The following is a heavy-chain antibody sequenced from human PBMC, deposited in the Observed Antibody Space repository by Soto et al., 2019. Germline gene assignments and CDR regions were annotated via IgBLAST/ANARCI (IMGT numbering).Heavy chain of an antibody. Sequence: PSETLSLTCTVSGVSVTSYYCSWIRQPPGKGLEWIGHVHYSGNSNYNPSLKSRVTISIDTSKKQFSLRLSSVTAADTAVYYCARIAVTVTPSFDPWDQGTLVTVSS. CDR2: VHYSGNS. CDR1: GVSVTSYY. V-gene: IGHV4-59*02. J-gene: IGHJ5*02. CDR3: ARIAVTVTPSFDP. D-gene: IGHD6-19*01.